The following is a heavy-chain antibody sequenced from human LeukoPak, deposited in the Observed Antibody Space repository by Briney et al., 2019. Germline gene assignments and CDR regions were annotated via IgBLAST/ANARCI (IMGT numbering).Heavy chain of an antibody. V-gene: IGHV4-59*01. J-gene: IGHJ4*02. CDR2: IYYSGST. CDR3: ARYSSTASFEY. D-gene: IGHD6-13*01. Sequence: LRLSCAASGFTFSDYYMSWIRQPPGKGLEWIGYIYYSGSTNYNPSLKSRVTISVDTSKNQFSLKLSSVTAADTAVYYCARYSSTASFEYWGQGTLVTVSS. CDR1: GFTFSDYY.